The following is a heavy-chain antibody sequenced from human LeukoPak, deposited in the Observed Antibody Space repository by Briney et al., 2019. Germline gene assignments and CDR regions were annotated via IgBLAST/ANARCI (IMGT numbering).Heavy chain of an antibody. Sequence: KPSETLSLTCTVSGGSIRSYYWSWIRQPPGKGLEWIGYFYYSGSSNYNPSLKSRVTISGDTSKNQFSLKVSSVTAADTAIYYCARASGNYYVMDVWGQGTTVSVSS. CDR2: FYYSGSS. V-gene: IGHV4-59*01. CDR3: ARASGNYYVMDV. CDR1: GGSIRSYY. J-gene: IGHJ6*02.